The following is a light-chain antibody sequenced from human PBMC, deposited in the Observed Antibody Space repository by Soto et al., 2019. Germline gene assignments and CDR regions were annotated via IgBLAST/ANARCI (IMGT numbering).Light chain of an antibody. Sequence: QSALTQPASVSGSPGQSITISCTGTGSDVGNYNYVSWYQQFPGKAPKLVISEVSNRPSGVSNRFSGSRSGNTASLTLSGLRAEDEADYYCSAYTSSSTYVFGTGTKLTVL. V-gene: IGLV2-14*01. J-gene: IGLJ1*01. CDR2: EVS. CDR3: SAYTSSSTYV. CDR1: GSDVGNYNY.